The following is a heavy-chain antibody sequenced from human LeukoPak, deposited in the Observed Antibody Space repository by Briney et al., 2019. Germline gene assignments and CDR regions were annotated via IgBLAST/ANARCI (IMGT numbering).Heavy chain of an antibody. CDR1: GYTFTGHY. CDR2: MNPNNGET. J-gene: IGHJ4*02. Sequence: ASVTVSCKASGYTFTGHYLHWMRQPPGQGLERMGWMNPNNGETINAQNFQARVTMTRDTSISKDYMDLTSLRSDDTGDYYCARVAFLAVPMSFFGYWGQATLVSVSS. V-gene: IGHV1-2*02. D-gene: IGHD6-19*01. CDR3: ARVAFLAVPMSFFGY.